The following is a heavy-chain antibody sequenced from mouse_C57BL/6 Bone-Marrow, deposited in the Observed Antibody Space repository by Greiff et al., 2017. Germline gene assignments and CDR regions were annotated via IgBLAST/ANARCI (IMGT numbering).Heavy chain of an antibody. J-gene: IGHJ1*03. CDR3: ARGIYYGNYGWYCDV. CDR2: IFPGSGST. CDR1: GYTFTDYY. Sequence: VKLVESGPELVKPGASVKISCKASGYTFTDYYINWVKQRPGQGLEWIGWIFPGSGSTYYNEKFKGKATLTVAKSSSTAYMLLSSLTSEDSAVYFCARGIYYGNYGWYCDVWGTGTTVTVSS. D-gene: IGHD2-1*01. V-gene: IGHV1-75*01.